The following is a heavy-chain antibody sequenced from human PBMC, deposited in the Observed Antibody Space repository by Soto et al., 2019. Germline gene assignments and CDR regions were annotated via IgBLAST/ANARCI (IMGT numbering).Heavy chain of an antibody. Sequence: GYSLKISCQGLGYIFTSYWIGWVRQTPGKGVEWMGIIYPGDSESRYSPSFQGQVTMSVDKSTTTAYLQWTSLKPSDTAMYYCSRMVYRGTSPRMDVWGQATTVTV. CDR3: SRMVYRGTSPRMDV. CDR1: GYIFTSYW. J-gene: IGHJ6*02. D-gene: IGHD2-8*01. CDR2: IYPGDSES. V-gene: IGHV5-51*01.